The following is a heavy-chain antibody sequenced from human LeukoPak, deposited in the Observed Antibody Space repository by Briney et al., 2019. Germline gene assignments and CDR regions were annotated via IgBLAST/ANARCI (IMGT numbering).Heavy chain of an antibody. V-gene: IGHV3-7*01. J-gene: IGHJ6*03. CDR1: GFTFRGYG. CDR3: AREGYYDFWSGYSDYYYMDV. D-gene: IGHD3-3*01. CDR2: IKQDGSEK. Sequence: GGSLRLSCAASGFTFRGYGMSWVRQAPGKGLEWVANIKQDGSEKYYVDSVKGRFTISRDNAKNSLYLQMNSLRAEDTAVYYCAREGYYDFWSGYSDYYYMDVWGKGTTVTVSS.